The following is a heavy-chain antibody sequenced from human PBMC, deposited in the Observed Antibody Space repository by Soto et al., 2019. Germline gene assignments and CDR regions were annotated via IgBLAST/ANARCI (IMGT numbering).Heavy chain of an antibody. J-gene: IGHJ6*02. Sequence: HPGGSLRLSCAASGFTFGDYAMHWVRQVPGKGLEWVSGFKWNSGDVGYADSVKGRFTISRDNARNSLYLQMNSLRPEDTAVYYCAKDRSSGSPYYAMDFWGQGTMVTVS. CDR2: FKWNSGDV. D-gene: IGHD3-10*01. V-gene: IGHV3-9*01. CDR3: AKDRSSGSPYYAMDF. CDR1: GFTFGDYA.